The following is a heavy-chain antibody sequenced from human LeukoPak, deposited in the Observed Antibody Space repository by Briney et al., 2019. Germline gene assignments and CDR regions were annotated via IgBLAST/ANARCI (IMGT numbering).Heavy chain of an antibody. CDR2: IKQDGSEK. CDR3: ARDPQYYDFWSGYTLSGMDV. V-gene: IGHV3-7*01. CDR1: GFTFSSYW. D-gene: IGHD3-3*01. Sequence: GGSLRLSCAASGFTFSSYWMSWVRQAPGKGLEWVANIKQDGSEKYYVDSVKGRFTTSRDNAKNSLYLQMNSLRAEDTAVYYCARDPQYYDFWSGYTLSGMDVWGQGTTVTVSS. J-gene: IGHJ6*02.